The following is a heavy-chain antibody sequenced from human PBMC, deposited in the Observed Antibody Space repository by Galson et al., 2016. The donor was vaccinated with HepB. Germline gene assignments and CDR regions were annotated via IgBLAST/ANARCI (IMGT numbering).Heavy chain of an antibody. CDR2: IGQSGNT. CDR1: GGSVSDYD. V-gene: IGHV4-34*01. CDR3: ATATARYYYYGLVV. Sequence: SETLSLTCTVDGGSVSDYDWTWIRQSPGKGLEWIGEIGQSGNTKYNPSLKSRVIISVDTSEKQLSLKLSSVTAADTAVYYCATATARYYYYGLVVCGQGTAVTVSS. J-gene: IGHJ6*02.